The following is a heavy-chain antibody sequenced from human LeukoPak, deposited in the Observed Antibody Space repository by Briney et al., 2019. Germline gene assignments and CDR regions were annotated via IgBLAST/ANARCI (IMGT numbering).Heavy chain of an antibody. CDR1: GFTFSNYS. V-gene: IGHV3-21*01. CDR3: ARDCVAWDGYGPYYYYNGMDV. D-gene: IGHD5-24*01. CDR2: ISSISSYI. J-gene: IGHJ6*02. Sequence: SGGSLRLSCAASGFTFSNYSMNWVRQAPGKGLEWVSSISSISSYIYYADSVKGRFTISRDNAKNSLYLQMNSLRAEDTAVYYCARDCVAWDGYGPYYYYNGMDVWGQGTTVTVSS.